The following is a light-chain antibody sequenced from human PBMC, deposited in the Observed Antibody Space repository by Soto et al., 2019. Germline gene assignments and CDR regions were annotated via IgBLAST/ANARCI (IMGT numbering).Light chain of an antibody. CDR1: QGISSW. V-gene: IGKV1-12*01. CDR3: QQANSFPLT. Sequence: DIQMTQSPSSVSASVGDRVSITCRASQGISSWLAWYQQKPGRAPKLLIYTGASLQSGDPSRFSGTGSGADFTVTIISLQHEDVATVYCQQANSFPLTFGGGTKVEIK. J-gene: IGKJ4*01. CDR2: TGA.